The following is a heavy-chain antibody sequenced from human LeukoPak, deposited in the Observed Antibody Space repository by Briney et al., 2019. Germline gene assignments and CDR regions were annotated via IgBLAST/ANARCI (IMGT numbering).Heavy chain of an antibody. Sequence: GGSLRLSCAASGFTLSSYSMNWVRQAPGKGLEWVPSISSSSSYIYYADSVKGRFTISRDNAKNSLYLQMNSLRAEDTAVYYCARGTGIVVVPAAPYNWFDPWGQGTLVTVSS. CDR2: ISSSSSYI. D-gene: IGHD2-2*01. J-gene: IGHJ5*01. CDR1: GFTLSSYS. CDR3: ARGTGIVVVPAAPYNWFDP. V-gene: IGHV3-21*01.